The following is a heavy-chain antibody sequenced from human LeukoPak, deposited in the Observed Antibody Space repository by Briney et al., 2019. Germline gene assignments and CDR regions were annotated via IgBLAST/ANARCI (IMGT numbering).Heavy chain of an antibody. V-gene: IGHV3-74*01. CDR3: VRGQTIDY. Sequence: PGGSLRLSCTTSGFTFSNYSMYWVRQAPGKGLRWVSRIKIDGTGITYTDSVEGRFTISRDNAKNTLYLQMNSLRAKDTAVYFCVRGQTIDYWGQGALVTVSS. J-gene: IGHJ4*02. CDR1: GFTFSNYS. D-gene: IGHD3-3*01. CDR2: IKIDGTGI.